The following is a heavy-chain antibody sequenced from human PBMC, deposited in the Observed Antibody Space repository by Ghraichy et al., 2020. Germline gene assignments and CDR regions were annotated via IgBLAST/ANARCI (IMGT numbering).Heavy chain of an antibody. CDR3: ARATPVTIFGVVNKGAGGMDV. CDR2: IYYSGST. Sequence: SQTLSLTCTVSGGSISSGGYYWSWIRQHPGKGLEWIGYIYYSGSTYYNPSLKSRVTISVDTSKNQFSLKLSSVTAADTAVYYCARATPVTIFGVVNKGAGGMDVWGQGTTVTVSS. CDR1: GGSISSGGYY. D-gene: IGHD3-3*01. V-gene: IGHV4-31*02. J-gene: IGHJ6*02.